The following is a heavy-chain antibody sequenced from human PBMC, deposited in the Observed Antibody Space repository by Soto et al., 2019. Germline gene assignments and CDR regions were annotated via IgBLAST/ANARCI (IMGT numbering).Heavy chain of an antibody. D-gene: IGHD6-13*01. CDR1: GFTFSSYA. J-gene: IGHJ6*02. Sequence: EVQLLESGGGLVQPGGSLRLSCAASGFTFSSYAMSWVRQAPGKGLEWVSAISGSGGSTYYADSVKGRFTISRDNSKNTLYTQMNSLRAEDTAVYYCAKVLQAPADPYYYYGMDVWGPGTTVTVSS. V-gene: IGHV3-23*01. CDR3: AKVLQAPADPYYYYGMDV. CDR2: ISGSGGST.